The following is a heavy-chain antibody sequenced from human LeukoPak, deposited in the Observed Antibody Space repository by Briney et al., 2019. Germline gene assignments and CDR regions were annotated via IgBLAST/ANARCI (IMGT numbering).Heavy chain of an antibody. V-gene: IGHV3-9*01. CDR2: ISWNSGSI. Sequence: GRSLRLSCAASGFTFDDYAMHWVRQAPGNGLEWVSGISWNSGSIGYADSVKGRFTISRDNAKNSLYLQMNSLRAEDTALYYCAKDIGIQDCTNGVCYLYYFDYWGQGTLVTISS. D-gene: IGHD2-8*01. CDR1: GFTFDDYA. J-gene: IGHJ4*02. CDR3: AKDIGIQDCTNGVCYLYYFDY.